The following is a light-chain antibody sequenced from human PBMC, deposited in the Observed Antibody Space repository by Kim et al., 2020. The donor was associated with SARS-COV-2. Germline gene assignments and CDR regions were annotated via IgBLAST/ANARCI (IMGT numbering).Light chain of an antibody. CDR1: ALPKQY. CDR3: QSADSSGTYVG. V-gene: IGLV3-25*03. Sequence: SYELTQPPSVSGSPGQTARITCSGDALPKQYAYWYQQKPGQAPVLVIYKDSERPSGIPERFSGASSGRTVTLTISGVQAEDEADYYCQSADSSGTYVGFG. CDR2: KDS. J-gene: IGLJ2*01.